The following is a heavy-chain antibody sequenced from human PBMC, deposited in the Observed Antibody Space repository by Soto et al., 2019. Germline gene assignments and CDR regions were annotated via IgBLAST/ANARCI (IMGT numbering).Heavy chain of an antibody. J-gene: IGHJ4*02. Sequence: EVQLVESGGGLVKPGGSLRLSCADSGFTFSSYSMNWVRQAPGKGLEWVSSISSSSSYIYYADSVKGRFTISRDNAKDSLYLQMNSLRAEDTAVYYCATAITMVRGVFDYWGQGTLVTVSS. CDR2: ISSSSSYI. CDR3: ATAITMVRGVFDY. V-gene: IGHV3-21*01. D-gene: IGHD3-10*01. CDR1: GFTFSSYS.